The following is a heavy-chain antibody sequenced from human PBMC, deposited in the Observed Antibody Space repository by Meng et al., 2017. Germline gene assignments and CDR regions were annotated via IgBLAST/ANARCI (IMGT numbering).Heavy chain of an antibody. Sequence: QVQRPHEAAGLLKPSDTLSLTCAVYGGSFSGYYWSWLRQPPGKGLEWIGEINHSGSTNYNPSLKSRVTMSLDTSKNQFSLRLSSVTAADTAVYYCARSHSVTIVAFDYWGQGTLVTVSS. CDR2: INHSGST. J-gene: IGHJ4*02. D-gene: IGHD4-17*01. CDR3: ARSHSVTIVAFDY. V-gene: IGHV4-34*01. CDR1: GGSFSGYY.